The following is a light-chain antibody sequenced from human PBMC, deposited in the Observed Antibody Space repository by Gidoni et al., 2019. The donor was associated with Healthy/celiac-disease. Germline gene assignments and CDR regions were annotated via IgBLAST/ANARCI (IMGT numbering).Light chain of an antibody. CDR2: GDS. Sequence: SYVLTQPPSVSVAPGQTARITCGGNNIGSKGVHWYQQEPGQAPVRVVYGDSDRPAGLPERFSGSNSGNTATLTINKGEAGDEADYYCQVWDSSSVVFGGGTKLTVL. CDR3: QVWDSSSVV. J-gene: IGLJ2*01. CDR1: NIGSKG. V-gene: IGLV3-21*02.